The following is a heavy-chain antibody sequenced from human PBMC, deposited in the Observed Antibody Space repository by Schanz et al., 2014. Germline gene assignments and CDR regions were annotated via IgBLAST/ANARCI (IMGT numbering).Heavy chain of an antibody. CDR2: IWYAGNNK. D-gene: IGHD4-17*01. J-gene: IGHJ3*02. CDR1: GFTFSSYG. CDR3: AKDMHKDYGGKPQAFDI. V-gene: IGHV3-33*06. Sequence: QVQLVESGGGVVQPGTSLRLYCAASGFTFSSYGMHWVRQAPGKGLEWVAVIWYAGNNKFYEDSVKGRFIISRDNSKNTLDLQTNSLRDEDTASYYCAKDMHKDYGGKPQAFDIWGQGTMVTVSS.